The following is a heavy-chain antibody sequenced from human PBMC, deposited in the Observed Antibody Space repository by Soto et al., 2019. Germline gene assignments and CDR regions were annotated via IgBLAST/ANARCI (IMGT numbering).Heavy chain of an antibody. CDR3: ARGLRFLETDY. CDR1: GGSISSYF. Sequence: PSETLSLTCTVSGGSISSYFWSWIRQPPGKGLEWIGYIYYSGSTNYNPSLKSRVTISVDTPKNQFSLKLSSVTAADTAVYYCARGLRFLETDYWGQGTLVTVSS. D-gene: IGHD3-3*01. CDR2: IYYSGST. V-gene: IGHV4-59*01. J-gene: IGHJ4*02.